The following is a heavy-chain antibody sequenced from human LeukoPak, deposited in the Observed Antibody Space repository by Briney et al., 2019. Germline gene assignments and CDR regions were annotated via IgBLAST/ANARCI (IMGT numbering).Heavy chain of an antibody. J-gene: IGHJ4*02. D-gene: IGHD3-9*01. CDR3: AMTDRYAGRPFDY. CDR1: GSSLIEVA. Sequence: ASVKVSCKVSGSSLIEVAMHWVRQAPGKGLEWVGSFDPEDGEDAETHYAQKFQGRVTMTEDASTDTAYMELTSLSSEDTALYYCAMTDRYAGRPFDYWGQGTLVTVSS. V-gene: IGHV1-24*01. CDR2: FDPEDGEDAET.